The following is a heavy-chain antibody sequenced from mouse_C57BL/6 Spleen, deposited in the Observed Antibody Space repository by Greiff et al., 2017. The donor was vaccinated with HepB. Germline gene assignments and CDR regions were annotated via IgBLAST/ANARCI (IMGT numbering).Heavy chain of an antibody. CDR3: TTNDGYYVRFDY. CDR2: IDPEDGDT. J-gene: IGHJ2*01. V-gene: IGHV14-1*01. CDR1: GFNIKDYY. Sequence: EVQLQQSGAELVRPGASVKLSCTASGFNIKDYYMHWVKQRPEQGLEWLGRIDPEDGDTEYAPKFQGKATMTADTSSNTAYLQRSSLTSEDTAVYYCTTNDGYYVRFDYWGQGTTLTVSS. D-gene: IGHD2-3*01.